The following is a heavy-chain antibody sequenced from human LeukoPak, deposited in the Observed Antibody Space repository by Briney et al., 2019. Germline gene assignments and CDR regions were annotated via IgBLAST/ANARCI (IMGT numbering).Heavy chain of an antibody. V-gene: IGHV3-11*04. D-gene: IGHD2-2*01. Sequence: GGSLRLSCAASGFTFSDYYMSWIRQAPGKGLEWVSYISSSGSTIYYADSVKGRFTISRDNAKNSLYLQMNSLRAEDTAVYYCARYCSSTSCPRGHAFDIWGQGTMVTVSS. J-gene: IGHJ3*02. CDR1: GFTFSDYY. CDR2: ISSSGSTI. CDR3: ARYCSSTSCPRGHAFDI.